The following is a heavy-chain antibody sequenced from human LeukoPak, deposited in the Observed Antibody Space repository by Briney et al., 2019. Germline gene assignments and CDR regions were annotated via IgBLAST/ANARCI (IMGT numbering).Heavy chain of an antibody. CDR2: ISYSGST. V-gene: IGHV4-59*08. Sequence: SETLSLTCTVSGASISSYYWSWIRQPPGKGLEWIGYISYSGSTNYNPSLKSRVTISADTSENQVSLTLSSVTAADTAVYYCAEDRGLVGERYSYQFYGMDVWGQGTAVTVSS. D-gene: IGHD3-9*01. CDR3: AEDRGLVGERYSYQFYGMDV. CDR1: GASISSYY. J-gene: IGHJ6*01.